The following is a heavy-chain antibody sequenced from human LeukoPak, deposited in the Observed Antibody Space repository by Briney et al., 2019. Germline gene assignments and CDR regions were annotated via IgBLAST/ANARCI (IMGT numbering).Heavy chain of an antibody. Sequence: KPGGSLRLSCAASGFTFSSYSMNWVRQPPGKGLEWIGYIYYSGSTNYNPSLKSRVTISVDTSKNQFSLKLRSVTAADTAVYYCARVPGGGTAANWGQGTMVTVSS. V-gene: IGHV4-59*01. CDR1: GFTFSSYS. CDR2: IYYSGST. CDR3: ARVPGGGTAAN. D-gene: IGHD1-7*01. J-gene: IGHJ3*01.